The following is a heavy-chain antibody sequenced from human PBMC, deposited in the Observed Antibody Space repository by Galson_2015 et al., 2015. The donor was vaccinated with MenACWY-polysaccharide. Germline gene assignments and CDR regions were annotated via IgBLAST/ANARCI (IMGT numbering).Heavy chain of an antibody. CDR2: IKSKIDGGTT. CDR3: TAVGYSDYYYYGLDV. D-gene: IGHD2-15*01. CDR1: GFTFSNAW. Sequence: SLRLSCAASGFTFSNAWMSWVRQVPGKGLEWVGRIKSKIDGGTTDYVAPVKGRFTISRDDSKNTLYLQMNSLKTEDTAVYYCTAVGYSDYYYYGLDVWGQGTTVTVSS. J-gene: IGHJ6*02. V-gene: IGHV3-15*01.